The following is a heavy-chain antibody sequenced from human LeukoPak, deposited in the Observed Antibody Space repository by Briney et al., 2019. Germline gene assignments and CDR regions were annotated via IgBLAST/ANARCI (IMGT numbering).Heavy chain of an antibody. Sequence: SETLSLTCTVSGGSISSRSYYWGWIRQPPGKGLEWIGSMYYKGNTYLNPSLKSRVTISQDTSKNQFSLKLNSVTAADTAVYYCAKVNWCSASCADAWGQGTLVTVSS. J-gene: IGHJ4*02. CDR2: MYYKGNT. V-gene: IGHV4-39*07. CDR3: AKVNWCSASCADA. CDR1: GGSISSRSYY. D-gene: IGHD2-2*01.